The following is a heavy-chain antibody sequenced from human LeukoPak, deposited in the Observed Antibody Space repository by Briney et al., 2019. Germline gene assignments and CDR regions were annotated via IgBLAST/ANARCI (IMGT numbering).Heavy chain of an antibody. CDR2: FDPEDGET. CDR3: ATQGRWLQNLGDDFDY. D-gene: IGHD5-24*01. J-gene: IGHJ4*02. CDR1: GYTLTELS. Sequence: ASVKVSCKVSGYTLTELSMHWVRQAPGKGLEWMGGFDPEDGETIYAQKFQGRVTMTEDTSTDTAYMELSSLRSEDTAVYYCATQGRWLQNLGDDFDYWGQGTLVTVSS. V-gene: IGHV1-24*01.